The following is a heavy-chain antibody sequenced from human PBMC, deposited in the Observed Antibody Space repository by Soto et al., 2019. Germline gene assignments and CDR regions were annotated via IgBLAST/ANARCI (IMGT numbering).Heavy chain of an antibody. D-gene: IGHD3-3*01. V-gene: IGHV3-66*01. Sequence: PGGSLRLSCAASGFSVSNNYMSWVRQAPGKGLEWASIIYTGGNTYYADSVKGRFIISRDTSDNTVYLQMNDLRAEDTAVYYCARDRGDLWNDYYSYAMDVWGQGTSVTVSS. CDR2: IYTGGNT. J-gene: IGHJ6*02. CDR1: GFSVSNNY. CDR3: ARDRGDLWNDYYSYAMDV.